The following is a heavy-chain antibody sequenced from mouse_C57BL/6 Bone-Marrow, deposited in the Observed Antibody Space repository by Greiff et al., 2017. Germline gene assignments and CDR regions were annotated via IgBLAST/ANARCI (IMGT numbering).Heavy chain of an antibody. CDR2: ISDGGSYT. CDR3: SSSSTVVAFYYYAMDY. CDR1: GFTFSSYA. V-gene: IGHV5-4*01. J-gene: IGHJ4*01. D-gene: IGHD1-1*01. Sequence: EVQRVESGGGLVKPGGSLKLSCAASGFTFSSYAMSWVRQTPEKRLEWVATISDGGSYTYYPDNVKGRFTISRDNAKNNLYMQMSHLKSEDTAMYYCSSSSTVVAFYYYAMDYWGQGTSATVSS.